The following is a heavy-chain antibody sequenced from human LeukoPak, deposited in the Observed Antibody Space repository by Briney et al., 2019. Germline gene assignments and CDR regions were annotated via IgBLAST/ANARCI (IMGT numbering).Heavy chain of an antibody. CDR3: ARVGYYDFWSGYLYNWFDP. D-gene: IGHD3-3*01. CDR1: GYTFTSYG. CDR2: ISAYNGNT. Sequence: ASVKVSCKASGYTFTSYGISWVRQAPGQGLEWMGWISAYNGNTNYAQKLQGRVTMTTDTSTSTAYMELRSLRSDDTAVCYCARVGYYDFWSGYLYNWFDPWGQGTLVTVSS. J-gene: IGHJ5*02. V-gene: IGHV1-18*01.